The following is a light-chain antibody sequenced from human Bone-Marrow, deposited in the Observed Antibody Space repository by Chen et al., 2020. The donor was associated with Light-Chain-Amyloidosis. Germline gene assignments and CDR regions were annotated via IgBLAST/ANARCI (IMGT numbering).Light chain of an antibody. CDR2: DDS. CDR1: NIGSTS. V-gene: IGLV3-21*02. CDR3: QVWDRSSDRPV. J-gene: IGLJ3*02. Sequence: SYVLTQPSSVSVAPGQTATIACGGNNIGSTSVHWYQQTPGQAPLLVVYDDSDRPSGIPERLAGANSGNTATVTVRRGEAGDEADYDCQVWDRSSDRPVFGGGTKLTVL.